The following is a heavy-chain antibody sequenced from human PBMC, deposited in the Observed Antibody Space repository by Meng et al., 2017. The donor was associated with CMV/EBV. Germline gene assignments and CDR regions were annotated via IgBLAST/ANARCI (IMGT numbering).Heavy chain of an antibody. J-gene: IGHJ4*02. CDR2: IYYSGST. V-gene: IGHV4-31*03. Sequence: SETLSLTCTVSGGSISSGGYYWSWIRQHPGKGLEWIGYIYYSGSTYYNPSLKSRVTISVDTSKNQFSLKLSSGTAADTAVYYCASSYYYDSSGYYQYYFDYWGQGTLVTVSS. D-gene: IGHD3-22*01. CDR3: ASSYYYDSSGYYQYYFDY. CDR1: GGSISSGGYY.